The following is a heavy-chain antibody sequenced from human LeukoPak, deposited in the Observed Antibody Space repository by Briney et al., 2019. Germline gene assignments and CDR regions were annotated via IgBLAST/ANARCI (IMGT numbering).Heavy chain of an antibody. CDR1: GFTFSNYE. D-gene: IGHD6-13*01. CDR3: ARGVGSSWPGWFDP. V-gene: IGHV3-48*03. Sequence: QAGGSQRLSCAASGFTFSNYELNWVRQAPGKGLEWVSYISHSGRTIYSTDSVQGRFTISRDNAKNSLYLQMNSLRAEDTAVYYCARGVGSSWPGWFDPWGQGTVVTVTS. J-gene: IGHJ5*02. CDR2: ISHSGRTI.